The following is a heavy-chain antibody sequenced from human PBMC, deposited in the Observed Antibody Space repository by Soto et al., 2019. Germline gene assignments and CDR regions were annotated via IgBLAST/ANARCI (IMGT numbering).Heavy chain of an antibody. CDR2: ISSSSNYI. Sequence: GGSLRLSCAASGFTFSSYSMNWVRQAPGKGLEWVSCISSSSNYIYYADSVKGRFTISRDNAKNSLYLQMNSLRAEDTAVYYCARDGPNYDFWSGYHFDYWGQGTLVTVSS. J-gene: IGHJ4*02. D-gene: IGHD3-3*01. CDR3: ARDGPNYDFWSGYHFDY. V-gene: IGHV3-21*01. CDR1: GFTFSSYS.